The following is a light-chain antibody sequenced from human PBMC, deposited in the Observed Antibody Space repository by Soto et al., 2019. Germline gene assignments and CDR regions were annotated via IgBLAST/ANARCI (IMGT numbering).Light chain of an antibody. V-gene: IGKV2-30*01. Sequence: DVVMTQSPLSLPVTLGQPASISCRSSQSPLYSDGNTYLSWFHQRPGQSPRRLIYKVSHRDSGVPYRFSGSGSGTDFTLQINKVEAEDLGVYYCMQGTYWPYTFGQGTKLEIK. CDR1: QSPLYSDGNTY. CDR3: MQGTYWPYT. J-gene: IGKJ2*01. CDR2: KVS.